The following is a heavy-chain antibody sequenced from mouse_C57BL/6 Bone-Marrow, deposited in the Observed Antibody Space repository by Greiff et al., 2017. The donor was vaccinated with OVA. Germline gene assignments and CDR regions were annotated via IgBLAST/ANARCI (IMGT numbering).Heavy chain of an antibody. CDR3: EGDYGSSSDY. CDR2: IHPNSGST. V-gene: IGHV1-64*01. CDR1: GYTFTSYW. Sequence: VQLQQPGAELVKPGASVKLSCKASGYTFTSYWMHWVKQRPGQGLEWIGMIHPNSGSTNYNEKFKSKATLTVDKSSSTAYMQLSSLTSEDSAVYYCEGDYGSSSDYWGQGTTLTVSS. D-gene: IGHD1-1*01. J-gene: IGHJ2*01.